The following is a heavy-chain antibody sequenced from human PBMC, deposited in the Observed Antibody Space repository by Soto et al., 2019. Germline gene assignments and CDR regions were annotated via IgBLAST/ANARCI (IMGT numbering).Heavy chain of an antibody. D-gene: IGHD3-22*01. Sequence: AGGSLRLSCAASGFTFSSYGMHWVRQAPGKGLEWVAVISYDGSNKYYADSVKGRSTISRDNSKNTLYLQMSSLRAEDTAVYYCAKATYYYDSSGYYPFDYWGQGTLVTVSS. CDR2: ISYDGSNK. J-gene: IGHJ4*02. CDR3: AKATYYYDSSGYYPFDY. CDR1: GFTFSSYG. V-gene: IGHV3-30*18.